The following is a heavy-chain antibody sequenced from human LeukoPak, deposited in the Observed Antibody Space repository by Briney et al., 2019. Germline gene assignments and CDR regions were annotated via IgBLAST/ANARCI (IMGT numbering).Heavy chain of an antibody. CDR1: GGSISSSSYC. J-gene: IGHJ4*02. CDR3: ARRYGSGWYYFDY. V-gene: IGHV4-39*01. CDR2: IFYSGST. D-gene: IGHD6-19*01. Sequence: SEALSLTCTVSGGSISSSSYCWGWIRQPPGKGLEWIGSIFYSGSTYYSPSLKSRVTISVDTSKNQFSLKLSSVTAADTAVYYCARRYGSGWYYFDYWGQGTLVTVSS.